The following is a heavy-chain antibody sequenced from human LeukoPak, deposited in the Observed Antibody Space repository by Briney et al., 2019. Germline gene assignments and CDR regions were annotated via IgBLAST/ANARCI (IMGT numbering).Heavy chain of an antibody. D-gene: IGHD6-6*01. CDR1: GGSISSYY. CDR3: AKEDGIHSSSPFDY. Sequence: SETLSLTCTVSGGSISSYYWSWIRQPPGKGLEWIGYIYYSGSTNYNPSLKSRVTISVDTSKNQFSLKLSSVTAADTAVYYCAKEDGIHSSSPFDYWGQGTLVTVSS. CDR2: IYYSGST. V-gene: IGHV4-59*01. J-gene: IGHJ4*02.